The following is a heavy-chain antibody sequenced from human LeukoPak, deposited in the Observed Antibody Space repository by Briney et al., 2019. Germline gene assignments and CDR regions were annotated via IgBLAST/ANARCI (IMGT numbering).Heavy chain of an antibody. CDR3: AKTSFGGAYGALDC. V-gene: IGHV3-9*01. CDR1: GFTFDDYG. Sequence: PGRSLRLSCAASGFTFDDYGMHWVRQAPEKGVEWVSGITSNGAGYADSVKGRFTISRDTSKTTVYLQMNSLRAEDTAVYYCAKTSFGGAYGALDCWGQGTLVIVSS. D-gene: IGHD3-16*01. J-gene: IGHJ4*02. CDR2: ITSNGA.